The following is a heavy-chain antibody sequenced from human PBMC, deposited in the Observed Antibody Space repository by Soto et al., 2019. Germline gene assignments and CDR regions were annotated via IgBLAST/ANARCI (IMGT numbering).Heavy chain of an antibody. CDR2: MNPNSGNT. CDR1: GYTFTSYD. J-gene: IGHJ6*03. CDR3: ARVVTYYDFWSGYPKYYYYYYMDV. D-gene: IGHD3-3*01. Sequence: ASVKVSCKASGYTFTSYDINWVRQATGQGLEWMGWMNPNSGNTGYAQKFQGRVTMTRNTSISTAYMELSSLRSEDTAVYYCARVVTYYDFWSGYPKYYYYYYMDVWG. V-gene: IGHV1-8*01.